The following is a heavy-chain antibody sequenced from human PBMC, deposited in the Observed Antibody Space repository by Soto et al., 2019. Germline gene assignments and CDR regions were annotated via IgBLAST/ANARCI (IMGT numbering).Heavy chain of an antibody. CDR2: INHSGST. J-gene: IGHJ6*02. CDR1: GGSFSGYD. D-gene: IGHD2-2*01. CDR3: AVYCSSTSCRRLERRYYYYYGMDV. Sequence: PSGSLSLTCAAYGGSFSGYDWRWVRQPPGKGLEWIGEINHSGSTIYNPSLKTRVTISVDTSKNQFSLKLSSVTAADTAVYYCAVYCSSTSCRRLERRYYYYYGMDVWGQGTTVTVSS. V-gene: IGHV4-34*01.